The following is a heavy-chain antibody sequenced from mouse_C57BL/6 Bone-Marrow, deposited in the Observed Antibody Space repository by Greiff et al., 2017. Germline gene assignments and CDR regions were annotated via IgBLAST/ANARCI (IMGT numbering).Heavy chain of an antibody. CDR3: ARSRLRRYLDV. D-gene: IGHD1-1*01. Sequence: QVQLQQSGAELVRPGASVKLSCTASGYTFTSYGISWVKQRTGQGLVWIGEIYPRSGNTYYNEKFKGKATLTADKSSSTAYMELRSLTSKVSAVDFCARSRLRRYLDVWGTGTTVTVSS. V-gene: IGHV1-81*01. CDR2: IYPRSGNT. CDR1: GYTFTSYG. J-gene: IGHJ1*03.